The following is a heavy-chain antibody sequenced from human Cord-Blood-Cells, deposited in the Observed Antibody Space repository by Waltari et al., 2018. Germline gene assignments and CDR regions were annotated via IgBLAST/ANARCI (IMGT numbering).Heavy chain of an antibody. CDR2: IYYSGRT. D-gene: IGHD2-8*01. V-gene: IGHV4-39*01. CDR3: ARRVVVLMVYAIGSEYYFDY. Sequence: QLQLQESGPGLVKPSETLSLTCTVSGGSISSSSYYWGWIRQPPGKGLEWIGSIYYSGRTYLNPSLKSRVPISVDTSKNQFSLKLSSVTAADTAVYYCARRVVVLMVYAIGSEYYFDYWGQGTLVTVSS. CDR1: GGSISSSSYY. J-gene: IGHJ4*02.